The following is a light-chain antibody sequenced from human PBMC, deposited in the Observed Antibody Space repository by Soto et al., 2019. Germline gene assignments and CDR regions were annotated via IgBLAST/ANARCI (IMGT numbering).Light chain of an antibody. Sequence: DIQMTQSPSTLSASVGDRVTITCGASQSISSRLAGYQQKPGKAPKLLIYKASSLESGVPSRVSGSGSGTEFTLTISSLQPDDFATYYCHQYNSLYTFGQGTKLEIK. CDR2: KAS. J-gene: IGKJ2*01. CDR3: HQYNSLYT. CDR1: QSISSR. V-gene: IGKV1-5*03.